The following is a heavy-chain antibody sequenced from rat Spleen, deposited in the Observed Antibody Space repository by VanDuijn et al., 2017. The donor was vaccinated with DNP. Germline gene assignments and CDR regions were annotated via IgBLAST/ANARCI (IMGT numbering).Heavy chain of an antibody. CDR3: ASLYYGYAMDA. CDR1: GFTFSAYY. D-gene: IGHD1-6*01. CDR2: IIYDVSRT. J-gene: IGHJ4*01. Sequence: EVQLVESGGGLVQPGRSLKLSCAASGFTFSAYYMAWVRQAPKKGLEWVATIIYDVSRTYYRDSVKGRFTISRDNANSTLYLQMDSLRSEDTATYYCASLYYGYAMDAWGQGTSVTVSS. V-gene: IGHV5S10*01.